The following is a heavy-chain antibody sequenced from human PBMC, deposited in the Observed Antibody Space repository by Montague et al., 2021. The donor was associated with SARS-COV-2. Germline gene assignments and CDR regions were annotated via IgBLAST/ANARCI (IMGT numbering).Heavy chain of an antibody. J-gene: IGHJ4*02. CDR3: AKTGYSSGWHSFDY. D-gene: IGHD6-19*01. Sequence: ETLSLTCVVSGGSISSINWWSWVRQPPGKGLEWIGEIYHSGSTNYNPSLKSRVIISVDKSKNQFSLKLSSVTAADTAVYYCAKTGYSSGWHSFDYWGQGTLVTVSS. CDR1: GGSISSINW. V-gene: IGHV4-4*02. CDR2: IYHSGST.